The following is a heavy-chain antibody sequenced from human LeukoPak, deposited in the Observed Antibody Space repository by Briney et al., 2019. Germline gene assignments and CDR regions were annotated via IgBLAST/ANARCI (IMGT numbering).Heavy chain of an antibody. J-gene: IGHJ4*02. D-gene: IGHD1-20*01. Sequence: EASETLSLTCTVSGGSISSYYWSWIRQPPGKGLEWIGEINHSGSTNYNPSLKSRVTISVDTSKNQFSLKLSSVTAADTAVYYCARRSYNSPFAYWGQGTLVTVSS. CDR2: INHSGST. CDR3: ARRSYNSPFAY. CDR1: GGSISSYY. V-gene: IGHV4-34*01.